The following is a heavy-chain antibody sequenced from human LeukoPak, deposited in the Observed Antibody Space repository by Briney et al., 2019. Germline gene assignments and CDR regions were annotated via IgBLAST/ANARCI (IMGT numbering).Heavy chain of an antibody. V-gene: IGHV4-34*01. Sequence: SETLSLTCAVCGGSFSGYYWSWIRQPPGKGLEWIGEINHSGSTNYNPSLKSRVTISVDTPKNQFSLKLSSVTAADTAVYYCARIGVGYWGQGTLVTVSS. CDR1: GGSFSGYY. CDR3: ARIGVGY. J-gene: IGHJ4*02. CDR2: INHSGST.